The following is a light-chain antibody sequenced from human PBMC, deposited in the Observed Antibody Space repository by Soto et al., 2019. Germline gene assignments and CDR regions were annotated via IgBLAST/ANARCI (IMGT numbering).Light chain of an antibody. J-gene: IGKJ2*01. Sequence: EIVLTQSPGTLSLSPGERATLSCRASQSVSSSYLAWYQQKPGQAPRLLIYGASSRATGIPDRFSGSGSGTDFTLTISGLEPEDSAVYYCQQYGSSQPYTFGQGTKLEIK. CDR1: QSVSSSY. V-gene: IGKV3-20*01. CDR2: GAS. CDR3: QQYGSSQPYT.